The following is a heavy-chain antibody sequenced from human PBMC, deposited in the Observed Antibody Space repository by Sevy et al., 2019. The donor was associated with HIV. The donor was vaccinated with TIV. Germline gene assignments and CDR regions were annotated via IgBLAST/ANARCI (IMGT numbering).Heavy chain of an antibody. V-gene: IGHV3-21*01. CDR2: ISSSSSYI. J-gene: IGHJ4*02. Sequence: GGSLRLSCAASGFTFSSYSMNWVRQAPGKGLEWVSSISSSSSYIYYADSLKGRFTISRDNAKNSLYLQMNSLGAEDTAVDYCARDPRTAAAGTRYFDYWGQGTLVTVSS. CDR1: GFTFSSYS. D-gene: IGHD6-13*01. CDR3: ARDPRTAAAGTRYFDY.